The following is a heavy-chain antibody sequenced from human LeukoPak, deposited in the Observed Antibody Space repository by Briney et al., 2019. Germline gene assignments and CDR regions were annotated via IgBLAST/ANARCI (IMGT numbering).Heavy chain of an antibody. CDR1: GGSISSYY. D-gene: IGHD5-18*01. CDR2: IYTSGST. J-gene: IGHJ3*02. Sequence: SETLSLTCTVSGGSISSYYWSWIRQPAGKGLEWIGRIYTSGSTNYNPSLKSRVTMSVDTSRNQFSLKLSSVTAADTAVYYCARDEVAYSSDAFDIWGQGTMVTVSS. V-gene: IGHV4-4*07. CDR3: ARDEVAYSSDAFDI.